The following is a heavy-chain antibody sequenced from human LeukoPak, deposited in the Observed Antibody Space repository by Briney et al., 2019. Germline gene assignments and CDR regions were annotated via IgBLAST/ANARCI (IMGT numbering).Heavy chain of an antibody. D-gene: IGHD3-9*01. CDR3: ARPLDYDILTGYCPFGY. J-gene: IGHJ4*02. V-gene: IGHV1-69*13. CDR2: IIPIFGTA. Sequence: SAKVSCKASGGTFSSYAISWVRQAPGQGLEWMGGIIPIFGTANYAQKFPGRVTITADESTSTAYMELSSLRSEDTAVYYCARPLDYDILTGYCPFGYWGQGTLVTVSS. CDR1: GGTFSSYA.